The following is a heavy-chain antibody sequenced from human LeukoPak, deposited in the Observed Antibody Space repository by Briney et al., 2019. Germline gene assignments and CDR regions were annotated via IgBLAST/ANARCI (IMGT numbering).Heavy chain of an antibody. D-gene: IGHD3-10*01. V-gene: IGHV3-53*01. CDR1: GFTVSSNY. J-gene: IGHJ4*02. CDR3: ARVGYMVRGVRVGY. CDR2: IYSGGST. Sequence: GGSLRLSCAASGFTVSSNYMSWVRQAPGKGLEWVSVIYSGGSTYYADSVKGRFTISRDNSKNTLYLQMNSLRAEDTAVYYCARVGYMVRGVRVGYWGQGTLVTVS.